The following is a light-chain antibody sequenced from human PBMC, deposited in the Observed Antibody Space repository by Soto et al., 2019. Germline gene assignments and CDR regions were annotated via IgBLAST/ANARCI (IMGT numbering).Light chain of an antibody. CDR2: EVN. V-gene: IGLV2-8*02. Sequence: LTQPPSASRSPGQSVAISCTGTSSDVGGYNYVSWYQQHPGKAPKLMIYEVNKRPSGVPDRFSGSKSGNTASLTVSGLQAEDEADYYCSSYAGSSNVFGTGTKVTVL. CDR3: SSYAGSSNV. J-gene: IGLJ1*01. CDR1: SSDVGGYNY.